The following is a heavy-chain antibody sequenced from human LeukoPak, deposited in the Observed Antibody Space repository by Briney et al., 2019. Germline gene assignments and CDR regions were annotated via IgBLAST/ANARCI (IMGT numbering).Heavy chain of an antibody. V-gene: IGHV4-34*01. CDR3: ARGFQGGGPGSYLDFDY. J-gene: IGHJ4*02. CDR1: GGSFSGYY. D-gene: IGHD3-10*01. Sequence: SETLSLTCAVYGGSFSGYYWSWIRQPPGKGLEWIGEINHSGSTNYNPSLKSRVTISVDTSKNQFSLKLSSVTAADTAVYYCARGFQGGGPGSYLDFDYWGQGTLVTVSS. CDR2: INHSGST.